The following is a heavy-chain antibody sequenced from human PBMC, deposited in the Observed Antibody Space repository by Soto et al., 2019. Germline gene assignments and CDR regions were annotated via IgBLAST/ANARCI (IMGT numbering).Heavy chain of an antibody. D-gene: IGHD2-21*01. Sequence: QVQLVQSGAEVRKPGASVKVSCKASGYTFTDYPIHWVRQAPGQRLEWMGWINAGNGDTKYSQKFQGRVTVTRDTSASTAYMELSSLRSEDTAVYYGTRAPRGEKWGQGTLVTVSS. CDR3: TRAPRGEK. CDR1: GYTFTDYP. V-gene: IGHV1-3*01. CDR2: INAGNGDT. J-gene: IGHJ1*01.